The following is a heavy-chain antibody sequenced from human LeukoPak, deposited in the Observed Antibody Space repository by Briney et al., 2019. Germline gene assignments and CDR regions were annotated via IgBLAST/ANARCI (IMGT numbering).Heavy chain of an antibody. CDR1: GGSFSGYY. Sequence: SETLSLTCAVYGGSFSGYYWSWIRQPPGKGLEWIGEINHSGSTNYNPSLKSRVTISVDTSKNQFSLKLSSVTAADTAVYYCARGRLSYYYDSRGWFDPWAREPWSPSPQ. CDR2: INHSGST. CDR3: ARGRLSYYYDSRGWFDP. D-gene: IGHD3-22*01. J-gene: IGHJ5*02. V-gene: IGHV4-34*01.